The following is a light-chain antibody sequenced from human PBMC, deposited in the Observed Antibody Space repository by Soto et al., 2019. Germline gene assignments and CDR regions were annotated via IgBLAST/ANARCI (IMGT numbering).Light chain of an antibody. Sequence: DIVMTQSPDSLAVSLGERATINCKSSQSFLYSSNNKNYLAWYQQKPGQPPKLLIYWASTRESGVPDRFSGSGSGTDFTLTISRLEPEDFAVYYCQQYGSSLWTFGQGTKVDIK. J-gene: IGKJ1*01. CDR2: WAS. V-gene: IGKV4-1*01. CDR3: QQYGSSLWT. CDR1: QSFLYSSNNKNY.